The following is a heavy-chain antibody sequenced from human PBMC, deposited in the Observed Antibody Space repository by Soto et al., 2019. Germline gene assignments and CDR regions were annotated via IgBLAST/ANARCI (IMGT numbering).Heavy chain of an antibody. V-gene: IGHV1-46*01. D-gene: IGHD5-12*01. CDR2: IHPSGGRT. Sequence: QVQLVQSGAEVKKPGASVKVSCKASGYTFTSYYMHWVRQAPGQGLEWMGIIHPSGGRTSYAQKCQGRGTMTRDTSTSTVYMELSSLRSEDTAVYYCAREPSRDGYNPASGDSYYGMDVWGQGTTVTVS. CDR3: AREPSRDGYNPASGDSYYGMDV. J-gene: IGHJ6*02. CDR1: GYTFTSYY.